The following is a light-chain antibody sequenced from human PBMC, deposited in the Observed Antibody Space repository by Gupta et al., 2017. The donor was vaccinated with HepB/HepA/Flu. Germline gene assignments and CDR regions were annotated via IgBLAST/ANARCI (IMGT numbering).Light chain of an antibody. J-gene: IGLJ2*01. CDR3: SAWDSSLRAQV. V-gene: IGLV10-54*04. Sequence: QAGLTQPPSVSKGLRQTATLTCTGNSNNVGNQVAAWLQQHQGHPPKLRSYKKNNRPSGISERFSASRAGNKASLPITGLQPEDEADDYCSAWDSSLRAQVFGGGTKLTVL. CDR1: SNNVGNQV. CDR2: KKN.